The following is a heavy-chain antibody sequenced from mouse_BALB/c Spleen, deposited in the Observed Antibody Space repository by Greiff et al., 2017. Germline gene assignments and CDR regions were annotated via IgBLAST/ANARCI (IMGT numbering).Heavy chain of an antibody. D-gene: IGHD1-1*02. Sequence: DVHLVESGGGLVQPGGSRKLSCAASGFTFSSFGMHWVRQAPEKGLEWVAYISSGSSTIYYADTVKGRFTLSRDNPKNTLFLQMTSLRSEDTAMYYCARSNYPYYFDYWGQGTTLTVSS. J-gene: IGHJ2*01. CDR1: GFTFSSFG. V-gene: IGHV5-17*02. CDR3: ARSNYPYYFDY. CDR2: ISSGSSTI.